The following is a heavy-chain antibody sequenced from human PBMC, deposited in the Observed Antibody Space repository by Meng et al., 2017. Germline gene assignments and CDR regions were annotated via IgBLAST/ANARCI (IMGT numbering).Heavy chain of an antibody. CDR2: ISYDGSNK. CDR1: GFTFVNSA. CDR3: AKVGATMVRRVIMGNYFDY. J-gene: IGHJ4*02. Sequence: GGSLRLSCAVSGFTFVNSAMSWVRQAPGKGLEWVAVISYDGSNKYYADSVKGRFTISRDNSKNTLYLQMNSLRAEDTAVYYCAKVGATMVRRVIMGNYFDYWGQGTLVTVSS. V-gene: IGHV3-30*04. D-gene: IGHD3-10*01.